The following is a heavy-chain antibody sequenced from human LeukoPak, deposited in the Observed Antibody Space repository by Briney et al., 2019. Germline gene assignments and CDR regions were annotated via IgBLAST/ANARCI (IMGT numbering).Heavy chain of an antibody. CDR2: ISGSGGST. V-gene: IGHV3-23*01. D-gene: IGHD3-10*01. J-gene: IGHJ4*02. Sequence: GGSLRLSCAASGFTSSSYAMSWVRQAPGKGLEWVSAISGSGGSTYYADSVKGRFTISRDNSKNTLYLQMNSLRAEDTAVYYCAKIAGGGSELPWFGELLGHYWGQGTLVTVSS. CDR3: AKIAGGGSELPWFGELLGHY. CDR1: GFTSSSYA.